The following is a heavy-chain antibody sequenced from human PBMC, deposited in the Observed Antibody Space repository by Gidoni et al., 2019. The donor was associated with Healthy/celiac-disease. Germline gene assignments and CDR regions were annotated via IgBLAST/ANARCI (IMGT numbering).Heavy chain of an antibody. Sequence: QVQLQQWGAGLLRPWETPSLTCTACGGPFSGYYWSWIRQPPGKGLEWIGEINHSGSTNYNPSLKSRVTISVDTSKNQFSLKLSSVTAADTAVYYCARTRQRQPNWGFAYWGQGTLVTVSS. CDR3: ARTRQRQPNWGFAY. CDR1: GGPFSGYY. J-gene: IGHJ4*02. CDR2: INHSGST. D-gene: IGHD7-27*01. V-gene: IGHV4-34*01.